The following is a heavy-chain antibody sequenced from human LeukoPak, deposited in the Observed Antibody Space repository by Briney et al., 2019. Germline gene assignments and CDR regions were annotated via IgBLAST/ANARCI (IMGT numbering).Heavy chain of an antibody. J-gene: IGHJ4*02. CDR3: ARDPFGSSNFDY. V-gene: IGHV3-21*01. CDR1: GFTFSSYS. D-gene: IGHD1-26*01. Sequence: GGSLRLSCAASGFTFSSYSMNWVRQAPGKGLEWVSSISSSSSYIYYADSVKGRFTISRDNAKNSLYLQMNSLRAEDTAVYYCARDPFGSSNFDYWGQGTLITVSS. CDR2: ISSSSSYI.